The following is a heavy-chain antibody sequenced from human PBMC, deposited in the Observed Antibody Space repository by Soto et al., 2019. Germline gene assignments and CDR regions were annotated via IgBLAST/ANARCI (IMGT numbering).Heavy chain of an antibody. V-gene: IGHV1-18*04. CDR2: ISTYNGIT. CDR3: ARGGGQKYCSRTSCYGGYYCMDV. Sequence: SAKASCKASVYTLSANGITLVRQAPGQGPEWMAWISTYNGITDYAQKFLDRLTMTTDTSTSTAYMELRSLRSDDKAVYYCARGGGQKYCSRTSCYGGYYCMDVWGQGTTVTAP. J-gene: IGHJ6*02. CDR1: VYTLSANG. D-gene: IGHD2-2*01.